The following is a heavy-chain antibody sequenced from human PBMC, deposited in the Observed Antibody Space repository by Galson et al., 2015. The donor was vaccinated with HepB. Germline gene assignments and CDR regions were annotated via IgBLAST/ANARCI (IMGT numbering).Heavy chain of an antibody. J-gene: IGHJ4*02. CDR1: GGSISSGDYY. CDR2: IYYSGST. CDR3: ARVNRIEGPGHFFFSV. D-gene: IGHD2/OR15-2a*01. Sequence: LSLTCTVSGGSISSGDYYWSWIRQPPGKGLEWIGYIYYSGSTYYNPSLKSRVTISVDTSKNQFSLKLSSVTAADTAVYYCARVNRIEGPGHFFFSVWGQGTLVTVSS. V-gene: IGHV4-30-4*01.